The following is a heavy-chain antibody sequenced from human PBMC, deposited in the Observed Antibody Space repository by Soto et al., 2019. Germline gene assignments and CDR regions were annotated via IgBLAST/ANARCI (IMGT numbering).Heavy chain of an antibody. CDR3: AADTNVDTAMVTPPPDY. CDR2: INAGNGNT. J-gene: IGHJ4*02. Sequence: EASVKVSCKASGYTFTSYAMHWVRQAPGQRLEWMGWINAGNGNTKYSQKFQGRVTITRDTSASTAYMELSSLRSEDTAVYYCAADTNVDTAMVTPPPDYWGQGTLVTVSS. CDR1: GYTFTSYA. V-gene: IGHV1-3*01. D-gene: IGHD5-18*01.